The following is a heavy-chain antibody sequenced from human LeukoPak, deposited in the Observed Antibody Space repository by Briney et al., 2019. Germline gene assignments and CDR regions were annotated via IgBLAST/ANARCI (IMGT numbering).Heavy chain of an antibody. CDR1: GYTFTSYD. D-gene: IGHD3-10*01. J-gene: IGHJ6*02. CDR3: ATGSGYYGMDV. Sequence: ASVKVSCKASGYTFTSYDINWVRQATGQGLEWMGWISAYNGNTNYAQKLQGRVTMTTDTSTSTAYMELRSLRSEDTAVYYCATGSGYYGMDVWGQGTTVTVSS. V-gene: IGHV1-18*01. CDR2: ISAYNGNT.